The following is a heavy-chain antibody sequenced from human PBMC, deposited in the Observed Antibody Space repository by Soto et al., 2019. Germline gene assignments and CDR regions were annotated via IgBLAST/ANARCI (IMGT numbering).Heavy chain of an antibody. CDR2: ISGSGVVT. CDR1: GFSFSSYA. J-gene: IGHJ4*02. Sequence: GGSLRLSCAVSGFSFSSYAMSWVRQAPGKGLQWVSSISGSGVVTWYADSVQGRFTISRDNSQNTLYLQMNSLTAADTAVYYCAKDQPIYGDYCADWGPGTLVTVSS. V-gene: IGHV3-23*01. D-gene: IGHD4-17*01. CDR3: AKDQPIYGDYCAD.